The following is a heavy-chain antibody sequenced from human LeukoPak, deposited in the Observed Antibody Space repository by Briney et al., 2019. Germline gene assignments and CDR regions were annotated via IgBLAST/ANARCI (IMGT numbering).Heavy chain of an antibody. J-gene: IGHJ6*02. CDR1: GYTFTSYG. CDR2: ISAYSGNT. V-gene: IGHV1-18*01. D-gene: IGHD2-21*01. CDR3: AREFTYSQYYYYYYGMDV. Sequence: GASVKVSCKASGYTFTSYGISWVRQAPGQGLEWMGWISAYSGNTNYAQKLQGRVTMTTDTSTSTAYMELRSLRSDDTAVYYCAREFTYSQYYYYYYGMDVWGQGTTVTVSS.